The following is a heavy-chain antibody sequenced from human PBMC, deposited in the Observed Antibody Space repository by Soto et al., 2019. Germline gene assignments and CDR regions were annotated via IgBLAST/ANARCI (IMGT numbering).Heavy chain of an antibody. Sequence: GGSLRLSCAASGFTFGSFGLHWVRQAPGKGLEWVAVIWYDGSNKNYADSVKGRFTISRDNSKNTLYLQMNSLRAEDTAVYYCARTRVALAGTAPLDYWGQGTLVTVSS. J-gene: IGHJ4*02. CDR3: ARTRVALAGTAPLDY. CDR1: GFTFGSFG. V-gene: IGHV3-33*08. CDR2: IWYDGSNK. D-gene: IGHD6-19*01.